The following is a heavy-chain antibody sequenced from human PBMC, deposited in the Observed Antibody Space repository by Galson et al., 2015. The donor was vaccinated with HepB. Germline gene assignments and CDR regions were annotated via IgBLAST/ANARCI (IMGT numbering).Heavy chain of an antibody. J-gene: IGHJ3*01. Sequence: QSGAEVKKPGESLKISCKGSGYSFTTYWIGWVRQMPGKGLAWMGVIYPGDSDTRYSPSFQGQVTISADKSISTAYLQWSSLKASDTAMYNCVRHLKRGIAVAALNAFDVWGQGTMVTVSS. V-gene: IGHV5-51*01. CDR3: VRHLKRGIAVAALNAFDV. CDR2: IYPGDSDT. CDR1: GYSFTTYW. D-gene: IGHD6-19*01.